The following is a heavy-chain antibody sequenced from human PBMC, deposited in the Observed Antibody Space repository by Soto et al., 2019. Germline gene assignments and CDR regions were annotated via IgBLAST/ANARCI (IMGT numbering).Heavy chain of an antibody. Sequence: QMQLVQSGPEVKKPGTSVKVSCKASGFTFTSSAVQWVRQARGQRLEWIGWIVVGSGNTNYAQKFQERVTITRDMSTSTAYMELSSLRSEDTAVYYCAAGIAVAGTLYDYWGQGTLVTVSS. D-gene: IGHD6-19*01. J-gene: IGHJ4*02. V-gene: IGHV1-58*01. CDR2: IVVGSGNT. CDR3: AAGIAVAGTLYDY. CDR1: GFTFTSSA.